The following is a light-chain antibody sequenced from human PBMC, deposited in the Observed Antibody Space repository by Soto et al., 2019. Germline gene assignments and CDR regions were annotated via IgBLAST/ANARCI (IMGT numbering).Light chain of an antibody. Sequence: EIVMTQSPATLSVSPGERATLSCRASQSVTSNLAWYQQKPGQAPRLLIYGASTRATGIPARFSGSGSGTEFTLTISTLQSQDFAVDYCQQYNNWPPTFGQGTLLEIK. V-gene: IGKV3-15*01. J-gene: IGKJ5*01. CDR2: GAS. CDR1: QSVTSN. CDR3: QQYNNWPPT.